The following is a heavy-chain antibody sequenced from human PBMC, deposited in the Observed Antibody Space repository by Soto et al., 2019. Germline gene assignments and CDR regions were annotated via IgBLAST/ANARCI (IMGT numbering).Heavy chain of an antibody. CDR1: GFTFSSYA. Sequence: QVQLVESRGGVVQPGRPLRHSCAATGFTFSSYAMHWVRQAPGKGLEWVAVISYDGSNKYYADSVKGRFTISRDNSKNTLYLQMNSLRAEDTAVYYCARENDYVRRSYRYGSAFDIWGQGTMVTVSS. J-gene: IGHJ3*02. CDR2: ISYDGSNK. V-gene: IGHV3-30-3*01. D-gene: IGHD3-16*02. CDR3: ARENDYVRRSYRYGSAFDI.